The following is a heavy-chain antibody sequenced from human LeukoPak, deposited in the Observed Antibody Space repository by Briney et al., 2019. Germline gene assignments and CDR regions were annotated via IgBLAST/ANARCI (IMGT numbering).Heavy chain of an antibody. CDR2: IYYSGST. J-gene: IGHJ4*02. V-gene: IGHV4-39*07. D-gene: IGHD3-3*01. CDR3: ARGGGGYYDFWSGYHTRFDY. Sequence: PSETLSLTCTVSGGSISSSNYNWGWIRQPPGKGLEWIGSIYYSGSTYYNPSLKSRVTISVDTSKNQFSLKLSSVTAADTAVYYCARGGGGYYDFWSGYHTRFDYWGQGTLVTVSS. CDR1: GGSISSSNYN.